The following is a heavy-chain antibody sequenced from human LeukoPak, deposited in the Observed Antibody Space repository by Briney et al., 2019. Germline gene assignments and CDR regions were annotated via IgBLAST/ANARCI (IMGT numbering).Heavy chain of an antibody. J-gene: IGHJ4*02. Sequence: GGSLRLSCAASGFTFSDYYMSWIRQAPGKGLEWVSAISGSGGSTYYADSVKGRFTISRDNSKNTLYLQMNSLRAEDTAVYYCAKGLVRYFDWLDRDYWGQETLVTVSS. CDR3: AKGLVRYFDWLDRDY. D-gene: IGHD3-9*01. CDR1: GFTFSDYY. V-gene: IGHV3-23*01. CDR2: ISGSGGST.